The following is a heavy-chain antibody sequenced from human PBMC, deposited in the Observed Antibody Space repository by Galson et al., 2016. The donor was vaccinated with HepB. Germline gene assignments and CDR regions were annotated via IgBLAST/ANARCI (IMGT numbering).Heavy chain of an antibody. J-gene: IGHJ2*01. CDR3: VREGGYCYGDSCRYFDL. CDR1: GFTFSSDS. V-gene: IGHV3-21*01. CDR2: IRRSSSLI. D-gene: IGHD2-15*01. Sequence: SLRLSCADSGFTFSSDSMNWVRQAPGKGLEWISSIRRSSSLIYYAASVTRRPTISRDTAKRSLYLQMNRLRVEDTAVYYCVREGGYCYGDSCRYFDLWGRGTVVTVSS.